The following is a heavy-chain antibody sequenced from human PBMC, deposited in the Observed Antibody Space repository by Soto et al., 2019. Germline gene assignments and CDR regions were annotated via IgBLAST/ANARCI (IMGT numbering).Heavy chain of an antibody. CDR2: ISYDGSNK. J-gene: IGHJ5*02. CDR3: AKVPSYCSSTSCNEFDP. V-gene: IGHV3-30*18. Sequence: GESLKISCAASGFTFSSYGMHWVRQAPGKGLEWVAVISYDGSNKYYADSVKGRFTISRDNSKNTLYLQMNSLRAEDTAVYYCAKVPSYCSSTSCNEFDPWGQGTLVTVSS. D-gene: IGHD2-2*01. CDR1: GFTFSSYG.